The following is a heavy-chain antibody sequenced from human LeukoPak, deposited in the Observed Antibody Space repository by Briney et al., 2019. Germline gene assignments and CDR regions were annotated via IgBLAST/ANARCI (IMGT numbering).Heavy chain of an antibody. V-gene: IGHV4-34*01. D-gene: IGHD3-10*01. Sequence: GSLRLSCAASGFTFSSYAMSWVRQAPGKGLEWIGEINHSGSTNYNPSLKSRVTISVDTSKNQFSLKLSSVTAADTAVYYRARSRLITYYYGSGSYLYNWFDPWGQGTLVTVSS. J-gene: IGHJ5*02. CDR2: INHSGST. CDR1: GFTFSSYA. CDR3: ARSRLITYYYGSGSYLYNWFDP.